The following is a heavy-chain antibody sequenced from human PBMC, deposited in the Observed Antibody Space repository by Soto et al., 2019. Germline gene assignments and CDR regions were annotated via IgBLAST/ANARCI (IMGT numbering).Heavy chain of an antibody. D-gene: IGHD6-19*01. CDR1: GGSISSGGYS. J-gene: IGHJ6*02. V-gene: IGHV4-30-2*02. Sequence: SETLSLTCAVSGGSISSGGYSWSWIRQPPGKGLEWIGYIYHSGSTYYNPSLKSRVTMSVDTSKNQFSLKLSSVTAADTAVYYCASLLGVAGGLHGMDVWGQGTTVTVSS. CDR2: IYHSGST. CDR3: ASLLGVAGGLHGMDV.